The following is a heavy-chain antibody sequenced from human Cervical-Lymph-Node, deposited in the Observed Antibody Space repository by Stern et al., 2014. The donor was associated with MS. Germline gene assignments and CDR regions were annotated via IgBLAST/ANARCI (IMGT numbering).Heavy chain of an antibody. V-gene: IGHV4-59*01. CDR1: GGSISGYY. CDR2: IYYSGST. D-gene: IGHD1-1*01. CDR3: ARSNWDDAPNFEF. J-gene: IGHJ4*02. Sequence: QVQLQESGPGLVEPSEPLSLPCTVSGGSISGYYWTWIRQPPGKGLEWIGYIYYSGSTRYNPSLPSRVSPSLDTSKNQFSLKLTSVTAADTAVYYWARSNWDDAPNFEFWGQGTLVTVSS.